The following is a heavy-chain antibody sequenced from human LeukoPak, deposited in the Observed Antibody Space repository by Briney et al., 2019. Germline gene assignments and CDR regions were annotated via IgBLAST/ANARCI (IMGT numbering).Heavy chain of an antibody. J-gene: IGHJ6*02. CDR2: IIPILGIA. CDR1: GGTFSSYA. V-gene: IGHV1-69*04. D-gene: IGHD3-3*01. CDR3: ARDPFGVVISCYYYGMDV. Sequence: GASVKVSCKASGGTFSSYAISWVRQAPGQGLEWMGRIIPILGIANYAQKFQGRVTITADKSTSTAYMELSSLRSEDTAVYYCARDPFGVVISCYYYGMDVWGQGTTVTVSS.